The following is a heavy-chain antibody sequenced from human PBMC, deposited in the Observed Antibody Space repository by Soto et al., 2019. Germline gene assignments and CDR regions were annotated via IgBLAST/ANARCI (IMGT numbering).Heavy chain of an antibody. CDR1: GFIFDTYA. CDR2: ISGSGGTT. CDR3: ARAPTSRFDY. Sequence: PGGSLRLSCVASGFIFDTYAMSWVRQAPGKGLEWVSAISGSGGTTYYADSVKGRLTISRDNSKNILYLQLNSLRTEDTAMYYCARAPTSRFDYWGQGTLVTVSS. J-gene: IGHJ4*02. V-gene: IGHV3-23*01.